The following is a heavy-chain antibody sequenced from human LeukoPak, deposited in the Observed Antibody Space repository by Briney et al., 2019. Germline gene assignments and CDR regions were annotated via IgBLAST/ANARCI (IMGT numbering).Heavy chain of an antibody. J-gene: IGHJ4*02. Sequence: GGSLRLSCAASGFTFSTFAMIWVRQPPGKGLEWVSIIYSGGSTYYADSVKGRFTISRDNSKNTLYLQMNSLRAEDTAVYYCAKDLFYYDSSGYFRGSPVDYWGQGTLVTVSS. CDR1: GFTFSTFA. D-gene: IGHD3-22*01. CDR2: IYSGGST. CDR3: AKDLFYYDSSGYFRGSPVDY. V-gene: IGHV3-23*03.